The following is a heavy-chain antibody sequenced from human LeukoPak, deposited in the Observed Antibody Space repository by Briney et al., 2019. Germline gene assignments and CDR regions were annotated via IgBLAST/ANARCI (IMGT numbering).Heavy chain of an antibody. CDR2: INPGDSDT. CDR1: GYNFANYW. V-gene: IGHV5-51*01. D-gene: IGHD3-22*01. CDR3: ARQGGDSSGYYYNYYSYYYMDV. J-gene: IGHJ6*03. Sequence: RGEALKISCKGSGYNFANYWIGWVRQMPGKGLEWVGIINPGDSDTRYSPSFQGQVTISADKSISTAYLQWSSLKASDTAMYYCARQGGDSSGYYYNYYSYYYMDVWGKGTTVTVSS.